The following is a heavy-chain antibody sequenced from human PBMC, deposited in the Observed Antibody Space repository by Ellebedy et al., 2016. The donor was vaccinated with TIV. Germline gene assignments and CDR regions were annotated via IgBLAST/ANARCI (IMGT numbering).Heavy chain of an antibody. J-gene: IGHJ3*02. CDR1: GFTFSDYY. Sequence: GESLKISCAASGFTFSDYYMSWIRQAPGKGLEWVSYISSSGSTIYYADSVKGRFTISRDNAKNSLYLQMNSLRAEDTAVYYCARYCSGGSCYSHACDIWGQGTMVTVSS. CDR3: ARYCSGGSCYSHACDI. V-gene: IGHV3-11*01. D-gene: IGHD2-15*01. CDR2: ISSSGSTI.